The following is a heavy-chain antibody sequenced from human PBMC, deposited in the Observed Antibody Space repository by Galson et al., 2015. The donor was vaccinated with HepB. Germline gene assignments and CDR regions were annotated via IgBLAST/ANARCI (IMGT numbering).Heavy chain of an antibody. CDR2: INAGNGNT. CDR1: GYTFTSYA. V-gene: IGHV1-3*01. J-gene: IGHJ5*02. D-gene: IGHD6-19*01. CDR3: ARERGQQWPPFDP. Sequence: SVKVSCKASGYTFTSYAMHWVRQAPGQRLEWMGWINAGNGNTKYSQKFQGRVTITRDTSASTAYMELSSLRSEDTAVYYCARERGQQWPPFDPWGQGTLVTVSS.